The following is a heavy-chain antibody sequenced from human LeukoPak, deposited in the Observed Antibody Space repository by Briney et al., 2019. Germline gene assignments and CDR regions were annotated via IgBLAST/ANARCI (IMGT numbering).Heavy chain of an antibody. CDR3: ARVGWELLRDAFDI. CDR2: IYYSGST. CDR1: GGSISSYY. V-gene: IGHV4-59*01. Sequence: PSETLSLTCTVSGGSISSYYWSWIRQPPGKGLEWIGYIYYSGSTNYNPSLKSRVTISVDTSKNQSSLKLSSVTAADTAVYYCARVGWELLRDAFDIWGQGTMVTVSS. D-gene: IGHD1-26*01. J-gene: IGHJ3*02.